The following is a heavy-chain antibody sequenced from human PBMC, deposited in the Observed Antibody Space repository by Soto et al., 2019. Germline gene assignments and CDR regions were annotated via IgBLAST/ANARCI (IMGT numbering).Heavy chain of an antibody. CDR3: ARGVTYSSSWYHWFDP. CDR1: GGSLCGYY. D-gene: IGHD6-13*01. V-gene: IGHV4-34*01. CDR2: INHSGST. J-gene: IGHJ5*02. Sequence: LSQPCTVYGGSLCGYYGSWIRKPPGKGLEWIGEINHSGSTNYNPSLKSRVTISVDTSKNQFSLKLSSVTAEDTAVYYCARGVTYSSSWYHWFDPWRQGNLVTVSS.